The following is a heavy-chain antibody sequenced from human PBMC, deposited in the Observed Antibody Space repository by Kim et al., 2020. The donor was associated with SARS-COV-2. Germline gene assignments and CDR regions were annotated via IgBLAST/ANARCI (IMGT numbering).Heavy chain of an antibody. D-gene: IGHD3-16*01. CDR3: TCIMITFGGVINYYGMDV. Sequence: ASVKVSCKASGYTFTSYDINWVRQATGQGLEWMGWMNPNSGNTGYAQKFQGRVTMTRNTSISTAYMELSSLRSEDTAVYYCTCIMITFGGVINYYGMDVWGQGTTVTVSS. J-gene: IGHJ6*02. CDR2: MNPNSGNT. CDR1: GYTFTSYD. V-gene: IGHV1-8*01.